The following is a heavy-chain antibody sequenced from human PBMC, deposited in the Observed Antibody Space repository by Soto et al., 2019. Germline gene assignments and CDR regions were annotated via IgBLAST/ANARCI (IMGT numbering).Heavy chain of an antibody. D-gene: IGHD3-9*01. CDR1: GYTFTSYG. CDR2: ISAYNGNT. J-gene: IGHJ1*01. V-gene: IGHV1-18*01. Sequence: QVQLVQSGAEVKKPGASVKVSCKASGYTFTSYGISWVRQAPGQGLEWMGWISAYNGNTNYAQKLQGRVTMTTDTSTSTAYIELRSLRSDDTAVYYCARDYDILTFSEYFQHWGQGTLVTVSS. CDR3: ARDYDILTFSEYFQH.